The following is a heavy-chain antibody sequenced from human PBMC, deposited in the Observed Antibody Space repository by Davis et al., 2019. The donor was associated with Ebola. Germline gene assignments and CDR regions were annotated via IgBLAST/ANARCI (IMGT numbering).Heavy chain of an antibody. V-gene: IGHV3-7*01. Sequence: PGGSLRLSCAASGFTFSSHWMSWVRQAPGKGLECVANINQDGSGKYYVDSVRGRFTISRDNAKNSLYLQMKSLRAEDTAVYYCARDYPVVAATPFDGMDVWGQGTTVTVSS. D-gene: IGHD2-15*01. J-gene: IGHJ6*02. CDR1: GFTFSSHW. CDR2: INQDGSGK. CDR3: ARDYPVVAATPFDGMDV.